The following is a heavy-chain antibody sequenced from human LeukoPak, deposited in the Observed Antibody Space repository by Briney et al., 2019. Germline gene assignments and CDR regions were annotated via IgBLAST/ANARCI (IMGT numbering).Heavy chain of an antibody. Sequence: GRSLRLSCAASGFTFSDYYMSWIRQAPGKGLEWVSYISSSGSTIYYADSVKGRFTISRDNAKNSLYLQMNSLRAEDTAVYYCARGLNYYDSSGYYSYYYYGMDVWGQGTTVTVSS. D-gene: IGHD3-22*01. CDR2: ISSSGSTI. J-gene: IGHJ6*02. CDR3: ARGLNYYDSSGYYSYYYYGMDV. V-gene: IGHV3-11*01. CDR1: GFTFSDYY.